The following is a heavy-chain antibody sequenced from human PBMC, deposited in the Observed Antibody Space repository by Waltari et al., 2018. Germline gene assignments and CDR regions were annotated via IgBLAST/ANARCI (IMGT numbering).Heavy chain of an antibody. CDR3: ARDYRYSSPSAFDI. D-gene: IGHD6-19*01. CDR1: GFTFSSYS. V-gene: IGHV3-48*04. CDR2: ISSSSSTI. Sequence: EVQLVESGGGLVQPGGSLRLSCAASGFTFSSYSMNWVRKAPGKGLEWVSYISSSSSTIYYADSVKGRFTISRDNAKNSLYLQMNSLRAEDTAVYYCARDYRYSSPSAFDIWGQGTMVTVSS. J-gene: IGHJ3*02.